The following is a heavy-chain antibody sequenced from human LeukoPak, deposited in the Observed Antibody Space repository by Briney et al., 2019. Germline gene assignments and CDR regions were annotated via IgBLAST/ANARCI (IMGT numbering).Heavy chain of an antibody. CDR3: TTVQSYYYDSSGYYIIDY. CDR2: IRSKAYGGTT. D-gene: IGHD3-22*01. Sequence: GGSLRLSCIASGFTFGDYAMSWVRQPPGKGLEWVGFIRSKAYGGTTEYAASVKGRFTISRDDSKNSLYLQMNSLKTEDTAVYYCTTVQSYYYDSSGYYIIDYWGQGTLVTVSS. J-gene: IGHJ4*02. V-gene: IGHV3-49*04. CDR1: GFTFGDYA.